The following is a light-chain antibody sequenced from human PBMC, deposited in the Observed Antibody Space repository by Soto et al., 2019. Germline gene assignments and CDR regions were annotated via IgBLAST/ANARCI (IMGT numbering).Light chain of an antibody. CDR3: EQYYSTPVS. J-gene: IGKJ4*01. CDR1: QSVLYSSNNKNY. Sequence: DIVMTQSPDSLAVSLGERATINCKSSQSVLYSSNNKNYLAWYQQKPGQPPKLLIYWASTRESGVPDRFSGSGSVPDFFLALRSMQAEDVAVYYCEQYYSTPVSFGGGTKVEIK. CDR2: WAS. V-gene: IGKV4-1*01.